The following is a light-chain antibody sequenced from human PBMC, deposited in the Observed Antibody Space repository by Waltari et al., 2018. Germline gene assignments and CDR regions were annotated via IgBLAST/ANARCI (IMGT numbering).Light chain of an antibody. V-gene: IGLV3-21*04. Sequence: WYQQRAGQAPVLVIYNDTERPTWISERFSGSSSGTTATLSISRVQVEDEADYFCHVSDYIQGVFGGGTKLTVL. CDR2: NDT. J-gene: IGLJ2*01. CDR3: HVSDYIQGV.